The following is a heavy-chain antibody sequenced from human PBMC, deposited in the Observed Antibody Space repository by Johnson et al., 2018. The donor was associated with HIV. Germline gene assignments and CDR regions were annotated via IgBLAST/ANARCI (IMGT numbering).Heavy chain of an antibody. J-gene: IGHJ3*02. V-gene: IGHV3-23*04. Sequence: VQLVESGGGVVQPGGSLRLSCAASGFTFSSYAMSWVRQAPGKGLEWVSAISGSGGSQYYADSVKGRCTISRDNSKNTLYLQMNSLRAEDTAVYYCAKVGPANDVLGAGDAFDIWGQGTMVTVSS. CDR1: GFTFSSYA. CDR2: ISGSGGSQ. CDR3: AKVGPANDVLGAGDAFDI. D-gene: IGHD2-8*01.